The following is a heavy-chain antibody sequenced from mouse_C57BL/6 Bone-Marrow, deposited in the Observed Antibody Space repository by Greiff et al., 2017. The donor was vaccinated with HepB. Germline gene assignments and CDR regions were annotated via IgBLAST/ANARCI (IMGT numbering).Heavy chain of an antibody. V-gene: IGHV3-6*01. Sequence: EVQLQESGPGLVKPSQSLSLTCSVTGYSITSGYYWNWIRQFPGNKLEWMGYISYDGSNNYNPSLKNRIPITRDTSKNQFFLTLNSVTTEDTATYYCAREGALPAWFAYWGQGTLVTVSA. CDR2: ISYDGSN. CDR3: AREGALPAWFAY. J-gene: IGHJ3*01. D-gene: IGHD5-5*01. CDR1: GYSITSGYY.